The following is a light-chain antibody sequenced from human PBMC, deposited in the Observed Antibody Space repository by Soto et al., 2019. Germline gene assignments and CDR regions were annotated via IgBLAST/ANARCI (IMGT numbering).Light chain of an antibody. CDR1: QNLSRYF. Sequence: EVGWTQSQGTLSLSPGDRASLSCRASQNLSRYFLAWYQHKPGQAPRLLISGASRRATGIPDRFSGAGSGTDFTLTISRLEPEDFALYYCQQHDILPITFGQGTRLEIK. CDR3: QQHDILPIT. V-gene: IGKV3-20*01. CDR2: GAS. J-gene: IGKJ5*01.